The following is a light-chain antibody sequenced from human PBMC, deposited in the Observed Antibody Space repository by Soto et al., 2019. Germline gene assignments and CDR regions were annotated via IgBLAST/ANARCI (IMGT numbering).Light chain of an antibody. CDR2: GAS. V-gene: IGKV3-20*01. CDR3: KQYSSSPPIT. J-gene: IGKJ5*01. Sequence: EIVLTQSPGTLSLSPGERATISCRASESVIKYLAWYQQKPGQAPRLLIHGASSRATGIPDRFSGSGSGTDFTLTINSLEPEDFEVYYCKQYSSSPPITFGQGTRLEIK. CDR1: ESVIKY.